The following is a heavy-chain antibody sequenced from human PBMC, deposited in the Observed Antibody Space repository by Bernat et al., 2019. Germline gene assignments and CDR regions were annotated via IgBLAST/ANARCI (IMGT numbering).Heavy chain of an antibody. D-gene: IGHD4-17*01. V-gene: IGHV3-21*05. J-gene: IGHJ6*03. Sequence: EVQLVESGGGLVKPGGSLRLSCAASGFTFSSYSMNWVRQAPGKGLEWVSYISSSSSYTYYADSVKGRFTISRDNAKNSLYLQMNSLGAEDTAVYYCARVHRNPTVTTGYYYYYMDVWGKGTTVTVSS. CDR2: ISSSSSYT. CDR3: ARVHRNPTVTTGYYYYYMDV. CDR1: GFTFSSYS.